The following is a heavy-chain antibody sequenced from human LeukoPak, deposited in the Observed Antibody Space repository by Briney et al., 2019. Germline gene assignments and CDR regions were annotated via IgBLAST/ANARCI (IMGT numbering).Heavy chain of an antibody. V-gene: IGHV4-34*01. Sequence: PSETLSLTCAVYGGSFSGYYWSWIRQPPGKGLEWIGEINHSGSTNYNPSLKSRVTISVDTSKNQFSLKLSSVTAADTAVYYCARGSSRRYDFWGGYPTYGMDVWGQGTTVTVSS. CDR2: INHSGST. CDR3: ARGSSRRYDFWGGYPTYGMDV. CDR1: GGSFSGYY. D-gene: IGHD3-3*01. J-gene: IGHJ6*02.